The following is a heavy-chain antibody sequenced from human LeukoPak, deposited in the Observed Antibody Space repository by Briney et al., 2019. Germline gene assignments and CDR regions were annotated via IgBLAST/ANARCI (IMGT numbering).Heavy chain of an antibody. D-gene: IGHD2-15*01. J-gene: IGHJ4*02. CDR2: IYHSGST. Sequence: SEILSLTCAVSGGSISSGDYSWNWIRQPPGKGLEWIGYIYHSGSTYFNPSLKSRVTISVDRSKHQFSLKLSSVTAADTAVYYCARGYCSGGSCYPQFDYWGQGTLVTVSS. CDR3: ARGYCSGGSCYPQFDY. V-gene: IGHV4-30-2*01. CDR1: GGSISSGDYS.